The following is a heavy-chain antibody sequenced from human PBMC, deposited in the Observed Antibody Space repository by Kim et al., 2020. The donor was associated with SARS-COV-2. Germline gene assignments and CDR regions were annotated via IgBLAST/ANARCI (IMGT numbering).Heavy chain of an antibody. D-gene: IGHD6-13*01. Sequence: SQTLSLTCAISGDSVSSNSAAWNWIRQSPSRGLEWLGRTYYRSKWYNDYAVSVKSRITINPDTSKNQFSLQLNSVTPEDTAVYYCARDLGYSSSWHPQKGYYGMDVWGQGTTVTVSS. CDR1: GDSVSSNSAA. CDR3: ARDLGYSSSWHPQKGYYGMDV. CDR2: TYYRSKWYN. J-gene: IGHJ6*02. V-gene: IGHV6-1*01.